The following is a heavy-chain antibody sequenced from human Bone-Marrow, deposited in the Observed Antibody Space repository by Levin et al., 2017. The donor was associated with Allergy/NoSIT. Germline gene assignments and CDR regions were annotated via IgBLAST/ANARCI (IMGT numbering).Heavy chain of an antibody. CDR1: GFIFHNYW. Sequence: GGSLRLSCLGSGFIFHNYWMSWVRQAPGKGLEWVADIRQDGSERYYQDSVKGRFTISRDNSKKSLFLEMKFLSAEDTAVYYCATGTESDYPLNYFDSWGQGTLVTVSS. D-gene: IGHD4-17*01. CDR3: ATGTESDYPLNYFDS. V-gene: IGHV3-7*01. CDR2: IRQDGSER. J-gene: IGHJ4*02.